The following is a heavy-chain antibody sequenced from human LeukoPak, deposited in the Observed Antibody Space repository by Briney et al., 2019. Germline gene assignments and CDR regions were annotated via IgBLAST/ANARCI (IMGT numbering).Heavy chain of an antibody. CDR3: ARDRLKGIAAAGYYYYGMDV. J-gene: IGHJ6*02. D-gene: IGHD6-13*01. CDR2: IYHSGST. CDR1: GGSISSSNW. V-gene: IGHV4-4*02. Sequence: SGTLSLTCAVSGGSISSSNWWSWVRQPPGKGLEWIGEIYHSGSTNYNPSLKSRVTISVDKSKNQFSLKLSSVTAADTAVYYCARDRLKGIAAAGYYYYGMDVWGQGTTVTVSS.